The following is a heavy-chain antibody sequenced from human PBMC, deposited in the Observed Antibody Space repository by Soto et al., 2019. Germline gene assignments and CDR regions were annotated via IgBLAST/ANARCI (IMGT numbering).Heavy chain of an antibody. D-gene: IGHD3-3*01. J-gene: IGHJ4*02. V-gene: IGHV4-34*01. Sequence: QVQLQQWGDGLLKPSETLSLTCAVSGGSFRGFYWTWIRHAPGEVLEWLGDINHVGITNYNPSLKIRVSVPVNTSKSQFSLTLSSVTAADTAVYYCARAHDFWCGRQQTIDSWGQGNLVTVSS. CDR1: GGSFRGFY. CDR3: ARAHDFWCGRQQTIDS. CDR2: INHVGIT.